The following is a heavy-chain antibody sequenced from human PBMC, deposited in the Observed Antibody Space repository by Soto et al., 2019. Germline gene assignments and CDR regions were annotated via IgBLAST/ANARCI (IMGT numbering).Heavy chain of an antibody. CDR1: GFTVSSNY. J-gene: IGHJ5*02. D-gene: IGHD6-13*01. Sequence: GGSLRLSCAASGFTVSSNYMSWVRQAPGKGLEWVSVIYSGGSTYYADSVKGRFTISRDNSKNTLYLQMNSLRAEDTAVYYCAKDRSSFPPNNWFDPWGQGTLVTVSS. CDR3: AKDRSSFPPNNWFDP. CDR2: IYSGGST. V-gene: IGHV3-53*01.